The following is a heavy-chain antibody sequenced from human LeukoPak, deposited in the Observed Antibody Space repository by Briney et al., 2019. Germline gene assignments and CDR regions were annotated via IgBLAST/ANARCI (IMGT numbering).Heavy chain of an antibody. V-gene: IGHV1-2*04. CDR1: GYTFTGYY. CDR2: INPNSGGT. J-gene: IGHJ4*02. D-gene: IGHD3-10*01. Sequence: ASVKVSCKASGYTFTGYYMHGVRQAPGQGLEWMGWINPNSGGTNYAQKFQGWVTMTRDTSISTAYMELSRLRSDDTAVYYCARVGSGSYLDYFDYWGQGTLVTVSS. CDR3: ARVGSGSYLDYFDY.